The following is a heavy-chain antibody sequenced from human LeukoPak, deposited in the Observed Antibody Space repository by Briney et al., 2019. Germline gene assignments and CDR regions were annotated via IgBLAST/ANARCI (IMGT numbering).Heavy chain of an antibody. CDR1: GFTFSSYS. J-gene: IGHJ4*02. D-gene: IGHD3-22*01. CDR2: ISSSTSYI. V-gene: IGHV3-21*01. CDR3: ARDTFYYDSSGLDY. Sequence: PGGSLRLSCAASGFTFSSYSMNRVRQAPGKGLEWVSSISSSTSYIYYADSVKGRFTISRDNAKNSLYLQMNSLRAEDTAVYYCARDTFYYDSSGLDYWGQGTLVTVSS.